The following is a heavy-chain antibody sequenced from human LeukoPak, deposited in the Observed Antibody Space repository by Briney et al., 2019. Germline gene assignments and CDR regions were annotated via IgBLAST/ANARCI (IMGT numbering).Heavy chain of an antibody. J-gene: IGHJ4*02. D-gene: IGHD5-12*01. CDR2: INPNSGGT. CDR3: ARQRGYSGYDPLGY. V-gene: IGHV1-2*02. CDR1: GYTFTGYY. Sequence: ASVKVSCKASGYTFTGYYMHWVRQAPGQGLGWMGWINPNSGGTNYAQKFQGRVTMTRDTSISTAYMELSRLRSDDTAVYYCARQRGYSGYDPLGYWGQGTLVTVSS.